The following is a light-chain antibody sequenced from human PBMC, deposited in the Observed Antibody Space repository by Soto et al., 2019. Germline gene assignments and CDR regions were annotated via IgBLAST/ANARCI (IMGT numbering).Light chain of an antibody. J-gene: IGKJ2*01. CDR1: QSVSSSS. CDR3: QQYSSSPPKYT. CDR2: GAS. Sequence: EIVLTQSPGTLSLSPGERATLSCRASQSVSSSSLAWYQQKPGQAPRLLIYGASSSATGIPDRFSGSGSGTDFTLTISRLEPEDFAVYYCQQYSSSPPKYTFGQGTKLEIK. V-gene: IGKV3-20*01.